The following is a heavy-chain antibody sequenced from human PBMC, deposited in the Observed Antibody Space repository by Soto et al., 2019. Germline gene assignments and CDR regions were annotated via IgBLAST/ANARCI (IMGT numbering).Heavy chain of an antibody. D-gene: IGHD2-15*01. Sequence: QVQLVQSGAEVKKPGASVKVSCKASGYTFTTHGISWVRQVPGQGLEWMGWVRGDNGHTNYAQSLQGRVTMTTDTSTNTASMELRSLRPDDTAVYYCARDLGYCRSGTCYREWFDPWGQGTLVTVSS. V-gene: IGHV1-18*01. CDR3: ARDLGYCRSGTCYREWFDP. J-gene: IGHJ5*02. CDR2: VRGDNGHT. CDR1: GYTFTTHG.